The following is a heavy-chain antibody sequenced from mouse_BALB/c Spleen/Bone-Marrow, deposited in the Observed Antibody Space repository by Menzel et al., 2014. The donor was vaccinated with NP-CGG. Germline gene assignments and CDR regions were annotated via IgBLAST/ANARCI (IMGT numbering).Heavy chain of an antibody. D-gene: IGHD2-4*01. Sequence: EVMLVESGGGLVQPGGSLKLSCAASRFDFSRYWMSWVRQAPGKGLEWIGEINPDSSTINYTPSLKDKFIISRDNAKNTLYLQMSKVRSEDTALYYCARLYYDYDDVFYWYFDVWGAGTTVTVSS. CDR2: INPDSSTI. CDR3: ARLYYDYDDVFYWYFDV. J-gene: IGHJ1*01. V-gene: IGHV4-1*02. CDR1: RFDFSRYW.